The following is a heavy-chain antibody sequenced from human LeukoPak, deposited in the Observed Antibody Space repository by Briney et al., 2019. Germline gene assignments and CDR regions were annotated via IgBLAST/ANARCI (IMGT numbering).Heavy chain of an antibody. J-gene: IGHJ2*01. Sequence: GGSLRLSCAASGFTFSSYAMSWVRPAPGKGLEWVSAISGSGGSTYYADSVKGRFTISRDNSKNTLYLQMNSLRAEDTAVYYCAKKGPTVVTRGLWYFDLWGRGTLVTVSS. CDR1: GFTFSSYA. D-gene: IGHD4-23*01. CDR2: ISGSGGST. V-gene: IGHV3-23*01. CDR3: AKKGPTVVTRGLWYFDL.